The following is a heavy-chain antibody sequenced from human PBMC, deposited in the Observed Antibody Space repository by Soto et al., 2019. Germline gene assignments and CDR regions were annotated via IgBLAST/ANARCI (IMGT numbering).Heavy chain of an antibody. CDR3: IRVTLGATGFDY. J-gene: IGHJ4*02. CDR1: GFTFTNHW. CDR2: VNTDGGTT. Sequence: EVQLAESGGGLVQPGGSLRLSCAASGFTFTNHWMHWVRQAPGKGPVWVSRVNTDGGTTNYADSVKGRFTISRDNANSMLYLQMNSLSAEDTAVYYCIRVTLGATGFDYWGQGSLVTVSS. D-gene: IGHD1-26*01. V-gene: IGHV3-74*01.